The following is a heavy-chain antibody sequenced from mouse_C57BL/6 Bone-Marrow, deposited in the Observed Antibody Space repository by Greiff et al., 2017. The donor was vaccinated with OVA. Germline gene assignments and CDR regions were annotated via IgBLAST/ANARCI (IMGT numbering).Heavy chain of an antibody. Sequence: QVQLKQPGAELVKPGASVKLSCKASGYTFTSYWMHWVKQRPGQGLEWIGMIHPNSGSTNYNEKFKSKATLTVDKSSSTAYMQLSSLTSEDSAVYYGARRVLRIFMDYWGQGTSVTVSS. D-gene: IGHD1-1*01. J-gene: IGHJ4*01. CDR1: GYTFTSYW. CDR3: ARRVLRIFMDY. CDR2: IHPNSGST. V-gene: IGHV1-64*01.